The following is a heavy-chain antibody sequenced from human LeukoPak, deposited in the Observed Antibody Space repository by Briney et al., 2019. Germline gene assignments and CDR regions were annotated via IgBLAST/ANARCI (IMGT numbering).Heavy chain of an antibody. CDR2: IIPILGIA. Sequence: SVEVSCKASGGTFSSYAISWVRQTPGQGLEWMGRIIPILGIANYAQKFQGRVTITADKSTSTAYMELSSLRSEDTAVYYCARGIAVAGTFLDYWGQGTLVSVSS. CDR1: GGTFSSYA. J-gene: IGHJ4*02. CDR3: ARGIAVAGTFLDY. D-gene: IGHD6-19*01. V-gene: IGHV1-69*04.